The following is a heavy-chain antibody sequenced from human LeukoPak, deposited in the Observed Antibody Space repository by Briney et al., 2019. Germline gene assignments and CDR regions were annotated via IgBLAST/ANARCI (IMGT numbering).Heavy chain of an antibody. D-gene: IGHD2-2*01. V-gene: IGHV4-39*07. CDR2: IYYDGST. CDR3: ARAGRIVVVPAAIGSSPFDI. J-gene: IGHJ3*02. CDR1: GGSISITNYY. Sequence: PSETLSLTCTVSGGSISITNYYWGWIRQPPGKGLEWIGNIYYDGSTYYNPSLKSRVTISVDTSKNQFSLKLSSVTAADTAVYYCARAGRIVVVPAAIGSSPFDIWGQGTMVTVSS.